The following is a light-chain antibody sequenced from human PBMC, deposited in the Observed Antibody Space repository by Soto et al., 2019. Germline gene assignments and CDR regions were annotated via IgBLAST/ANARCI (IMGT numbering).Light chain of an antibody. J-gene: IGKJ4*01. CDR3: QQRDNWPLLT. CDR2: DAS. V-gene: IGKV3-11*01. Sequence: EVGFTQSPDTLSLSPGERATLSCRASQSVSSYLAWYQHKPGQAPRLLIYDASNRATGIPARFSGSGSGTDFTLTITSLEPEDFAVYYCQQRDNWPLLTFGGGTKVDIK. CDR1: QSVSSY.